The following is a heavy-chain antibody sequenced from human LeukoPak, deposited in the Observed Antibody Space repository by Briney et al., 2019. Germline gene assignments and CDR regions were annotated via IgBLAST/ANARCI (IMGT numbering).Heavy chain of an antibody. Sequence: GESLRLSCAASGFTFSSYVMYWARQAPGKGLEWVAVISDDGSNKFYADSVKGRSTISRDSSKNTPYLQLNSLRVEDTAVYYCARDQGWKTFSYYMDVWGKGTTVTVSS. CDR1: GFTFSSYV. D-gene: IGHD1-1*01. CDR2: ISDDGSNK. V-gene: IGHV3-30*01. CDR3: ARDQGWKTFSYYMDV. J-gene: IGHJ6*03.